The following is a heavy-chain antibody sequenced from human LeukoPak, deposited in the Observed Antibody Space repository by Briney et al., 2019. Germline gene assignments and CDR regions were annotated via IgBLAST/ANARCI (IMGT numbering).Heavy chain of an antibody. CDR3: ARADYDYVWGSYRQYYFDS. V-gene: IGHV3-21*01. J-gene: IGHJ4*02. CDR2: ISSSSSYI. Sequence: GGSLRLSCAASGFTFSSYNMNWVRQAPGKGLEWVSSISSSSSYIYYADSVKGRFTTSRDNAKNSLYLQMNSLRAEDTAVYYCARADYDYVWGSYRQYYFDSWGQGTLVTVSS. D-gene: IGHD3-16*02. CDR1: GFTFSSYN.